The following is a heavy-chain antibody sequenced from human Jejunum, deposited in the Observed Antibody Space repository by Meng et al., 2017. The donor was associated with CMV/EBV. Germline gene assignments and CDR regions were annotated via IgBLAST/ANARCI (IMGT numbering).Heavy chain of an antibody. J-gene: IGHJ6*02. CDR2: INPSGGST. D-gene: IGHD2-2*01. Sequence: YTVTSYYMHGVRQAPGQGLEWVGIINPSGGSTRYAQKFQGRVTMTRDTSTSTVYMGLSSLRSEDTAVFYCARGQQLLSDYYYGLDVWGQGTTVTVSS. CDR1: YTVTSYY. CDR3: ARGQQLLSDYYYGLDV. V-gene: IGHV1-46*01.